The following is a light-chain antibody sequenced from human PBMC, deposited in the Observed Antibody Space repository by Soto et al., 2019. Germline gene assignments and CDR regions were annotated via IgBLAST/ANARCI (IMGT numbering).Light chain of an antibody. CDR3: SSYSSSSTFYV. CDR2: QVS. J-gene: IGLJ1*01. V-gene: IGLV2-14*01. Sequence: QSLLAQPASVSGSPGQSITISCTGTSSDIGGFYYVSWYQHHPGKDPKLMIYQVSNRPSGVSNRFSGSKSGNTASLTISGLQAEDEADYFCSSYSSSSTFYVVGDGTKVTVL. CDR1: SSDIGGFYY.